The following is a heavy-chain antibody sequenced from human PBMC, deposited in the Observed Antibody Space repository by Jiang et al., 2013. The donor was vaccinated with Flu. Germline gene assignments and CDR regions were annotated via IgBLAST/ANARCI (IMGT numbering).Heavy chain of an antibody. V-gene: IGHV4-34*01. CDR1: GGSFSGYY. CDR2: INHSGST. CDR3: ARERGGSSSWYKSDAFDI. J-gene: IGHJ3*02. D-gene: IGHD6-13*01. Sequence: GPGLVKPSETLSLTCAVYGGSFSGYYWSWIRQPPGKGLEWIGEINHSGSTNYNPSLKSRVTISVDTSKNQFSLKLSSVTAADTAVYYCARERGGSSSWYKSDAFDIWGQGTMVTVSS.